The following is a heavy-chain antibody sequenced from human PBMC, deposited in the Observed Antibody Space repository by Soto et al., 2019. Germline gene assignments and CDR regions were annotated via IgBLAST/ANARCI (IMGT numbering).Heavy chain of an antibody. CDR3: AKDQARRGWGTVGS. J-gene: IGHJ5*02. CDR2: ITYDGGST. V-gene: IGHV3-30*14. D-gene: IGHD1-1*01. CDR1: GLTFSGYG. Sequence: QVQMVESGGGVVQPGTSLRLSCVVTGLTFSGYGMHWVRQAPGTGLEWVADITYDGGSTYYSDAVEGRFTVSRDNSKKIVFSQVTSMRGDDKAMYYCAKDQARRGWGTVGSWGQGTLVIVSS.